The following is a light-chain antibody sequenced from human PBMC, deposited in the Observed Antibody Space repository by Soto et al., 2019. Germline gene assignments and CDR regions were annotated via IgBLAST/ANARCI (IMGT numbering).Light chain of an antibody. J-gene: IGKJ1*01. V-gene: IGKV1-5*01. CDR1: QTISNW. Sequence: DIQMTQSPSTLSASVGDRVTITCRASQTISNWLAWYQQKPGTAPKVLIYDASGLESGAPSRFSGSGSGTEFNLTISSLQPDDFSSYYCQQYENYPWTFGQGTKVEIK. CDR2: DAS. CDR3: QQYENYPWT.